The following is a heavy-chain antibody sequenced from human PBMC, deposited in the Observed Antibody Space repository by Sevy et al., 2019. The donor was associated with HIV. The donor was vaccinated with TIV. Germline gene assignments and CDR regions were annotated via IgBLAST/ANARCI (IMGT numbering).Heavy chain of an antibody. Sequence: GGSLRLSCAASGVKFDNYAMAWVRQAPGQGLVWVSAISVSGRLSYADSVKGRFTISRDSSKKMIYLHLNSLRADDTATYYCAKDGYSSGLLYYFDHWGQGTLVTVSS. CDR2: ISVSGRL. D-gene: IGHD6-19*01. CDR3: AKDGYSSGLLYYFDH. J-gene: IGHJ4*02. V-gene: IGHV3-23*01. CDR1: GVKFDNYA.